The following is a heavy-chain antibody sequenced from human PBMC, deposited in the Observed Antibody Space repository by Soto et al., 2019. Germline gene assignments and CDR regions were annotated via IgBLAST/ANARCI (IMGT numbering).Heavy chain of an antibody. CDR1: GFTFNSYA. D-gene: IGHD3-3*01. CDR3: VKDLNYDFWSGYNYYALEI. J-gene: IGHJ6*02. CDR2: ISGNGRKT. Sequence: EEQLLESGGGLAQPGGSLRLSCVASGFTFNSYAMSWVRQAPGKGLEWVSGISGNGRKTPYADSVKGRFTISRDNSKKTLFLQLTSLRVDDTAVYYCVKDLNYDFWSGYNYYALEIWGQGTTVTVSS. V-gene: IGHV3-23*01.